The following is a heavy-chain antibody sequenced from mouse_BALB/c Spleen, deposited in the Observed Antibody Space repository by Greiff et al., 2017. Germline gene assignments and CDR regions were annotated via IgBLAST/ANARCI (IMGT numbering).Heavy chain of an antibody. CDR1: GFTFSSYG. D-gene: IGHD2-4*01. J-gene: IGHJ3*01. Sequence: EVKLVESGGGLVQPGGSLKLSCAASGFTFSSYGMSWVRQTPDKRLELVATINSNGGSTYYPDSVKGRFTISRDNAKNTLYLQMSSLKSEDTAMYYCARDRGDYDSWFAYWGQGTLVTVSA. CDR2: INSNGGST. V-gene: IGHV5-6-3*01. CDR3: ARDRGDYDSWFAY.